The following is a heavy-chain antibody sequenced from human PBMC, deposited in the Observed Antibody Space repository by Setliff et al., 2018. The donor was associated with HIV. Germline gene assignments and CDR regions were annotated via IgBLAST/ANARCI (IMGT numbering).Heavy chain of an antibody. J-gene: IGHJ4*02. CDR2: IRSKAHGGTT. D-gene: IGHD2-15*01. Sequence: GSLRLSCITSGFTFGDYVMSWFRQAPGKGLEWVGFIRSKAHGGTTEYAASVEVRFIISRDDSKSIAYLQMNSLKSADAAVYYCTRGMRPMVKRVPFDYWGQGTLVTVSS. V-gene: IGHV3-49*03. CDR3: TRGMRPMVKRVPFDY. CDR1: GFTFGDYV.